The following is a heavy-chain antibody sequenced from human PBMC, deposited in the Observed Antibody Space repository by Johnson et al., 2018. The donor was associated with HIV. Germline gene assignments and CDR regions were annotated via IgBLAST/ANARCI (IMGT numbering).Heavy chain of an antibody. V-gene: IGHV3-NL1*01. CDR1: GFTFSSYA. Sequence: QMLLVESGGGVVQPGRSLRISCAASGFTFSSYAMHWVRQAPGKGLEWVSGINWNGDSTGYADSVKGRFTISRENANNSLFLQMNSLRAGDTAVYYCASPSGSSRLAFDIWGQGTMVTVSS. CDR3: ASPSGSSRLAFDI. D-gene: IGHD1-26*01. J-gene: IGHJ3*02. CDR2: INWNGDST.